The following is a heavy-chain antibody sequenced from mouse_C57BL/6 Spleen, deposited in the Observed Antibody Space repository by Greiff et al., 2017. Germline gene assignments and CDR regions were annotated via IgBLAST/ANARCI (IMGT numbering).Heavy chain of an antibody. D-gene: IGHD3-2*02. V-gene: IGHV1-82*01. CDR3: ARELRLMFAY. Sequence: VQGVESGPELVKPGASVKISCKASGYAFSSSWMNWVKQRPGKGLEWIGRIYPGDGDTNYNGKFKGKATLTADKSSSTAYMQLSSLTSEDSAVYFCARELRLMFAYWGQGTLVTVSA. J-gene: IGHJ3*01. CDR2: IYPGDGDT. CDR1: GYAFSSSW.